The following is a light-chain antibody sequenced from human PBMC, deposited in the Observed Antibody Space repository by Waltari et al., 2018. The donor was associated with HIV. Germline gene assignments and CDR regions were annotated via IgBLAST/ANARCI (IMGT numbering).Light chain of an antibody. V-gene: IGLV1-47*01. CDR3: AAWDDSLSGWV. Sequence: QSVLTQPPSASGTPGQRVTISCSGSSSHIGSNSVYWYQQLPGTAPKLLIYRNKQRPSGDRDRFSGSKSGTSASMAISRLRAEDEADYYGAAWDDSLSGWVFGGGTKLTVL. J-gene: IGLJ3*02. CDR2: RNK. CDR1: SSHIGSNS.